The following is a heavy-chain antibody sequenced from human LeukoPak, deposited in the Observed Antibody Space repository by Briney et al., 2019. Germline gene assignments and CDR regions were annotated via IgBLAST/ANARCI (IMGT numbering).Heavy chain of an antibody. CDR2: IYYSGST. CDR1: GGSISSSSHY. D-gene: IGHD7-27*01. J-gene: IGHJ3*02. Sequence: SETLSLTCTVSGGSISSSSHYWGWIRQPPGKGLEWIGSIYYSGSTYYNPSLKSRVTISVDTSKNQFSLKLSSVTAADTAVYYCARQLGAFDIWGQGTMVTVSS. CDR3: ARQLGAFDI. V-gene: IGHV4-39*01.